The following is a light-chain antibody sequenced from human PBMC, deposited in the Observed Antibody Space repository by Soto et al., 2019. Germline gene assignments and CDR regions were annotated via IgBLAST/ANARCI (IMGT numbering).Light chain of an antibody. V-gene: IGKV3-20*01. CDR3: QQYGSSHHT. Sequence: EIVLTQSPGTLSLSPGERATLSCRASQSVSSSYLAWYQHKPGQAPRLLIYGASSRATGIPDRFSGSGSGTDFTLTISRLEPEDFALYYCQQYGSSHHTFGQGTKLEIK. CDR1: QSVSSSY. J-gene: IGKJ2*01. CDR2: GAS.